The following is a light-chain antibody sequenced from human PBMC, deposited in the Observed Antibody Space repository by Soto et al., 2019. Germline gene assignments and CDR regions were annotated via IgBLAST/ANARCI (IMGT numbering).Light chain of an antibody. CDR2: KAS. Sequence: DIQMTQSPSTLSGSVGDRVTITCRASQTISSWLAWYQQKPGKAPKLLIYKASTLKSGVPSRFSGSGSGTEFTLTISSLQPDDFATYFCQQADSFPHTFGQGTRMEIK. V-gene: IGKV1-5*03. CDR1: QTISSW. CDR3: QQADSFPHT. J-gene: IGKJ5*01.